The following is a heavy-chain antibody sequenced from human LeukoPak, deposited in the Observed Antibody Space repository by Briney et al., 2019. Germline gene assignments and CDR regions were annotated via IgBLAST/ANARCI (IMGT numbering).Heavy chain of an antibody. V-gene: IGHV1-18*01. CDR1: GYTFTSYG. CDR3: ARDLLLWFGEFPSFYFDY. J-gene: IGHJ4*02. CDR2: ISAYNGNT. Sequence: ASVKVSCKASGYTFTSYGISWVRQAPGQGLEWMGWISAYNGNTNYAQKLQGRGTMTTDTSTSTAYMELRSLRSDDTAVYYCARDLLLWFGEFPSFYFDYWGQGTLVTVSS. D-gene: IGHD3-10*01.